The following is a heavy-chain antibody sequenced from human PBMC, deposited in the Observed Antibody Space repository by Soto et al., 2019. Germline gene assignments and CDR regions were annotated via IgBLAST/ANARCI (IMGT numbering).Heavy chain of an antibody. CDR3: ARGRIVGATTGKNWFDP. Sequence: QVQLVQSGAEVKKPGASVKVSCKASGYTFTSYAMHWVRQAPGQRLEWMGWINAGNGNTKYSQKFQGRVTITRDTSASTAYMELSSLRSEDTAVYYCARGRIVGATTGKNWFDPWGQGTLVTVSS. V-gene: IGHV1-3*01. CDR1: GYTFTSYA. D-gene: IGHD1-26*01. CDR2: INAGNGNT. J-gene: IGHJ5*02.